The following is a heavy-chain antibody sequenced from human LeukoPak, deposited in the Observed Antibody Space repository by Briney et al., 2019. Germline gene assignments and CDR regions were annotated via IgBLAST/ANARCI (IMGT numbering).Heavy chain of an antibody. CDR2: IYHSGST. CDR1: GYSISSGYY. Sequence: SETLSLTXTVSGYSISSGYYWGWIRQPPGKGLEWIGSIYHSGSTYYNPSLKSRVTISVDTSKNQFSLKLSSVTAADTAVYYCARCGCSSTSCYLRGDNWFDPWGQGTLVTVSS. CDR3: ARCGCSSTSCYLRGDNWFDP. D-gene: IGHD2-2*01. V-gene: IGHV4-38-2*02. J-gene: IGHJ5*02.